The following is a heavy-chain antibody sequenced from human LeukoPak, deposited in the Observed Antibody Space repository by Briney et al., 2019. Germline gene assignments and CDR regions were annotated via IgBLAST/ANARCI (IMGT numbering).Heavy chain of an antibody. D-gene: IGHD2-2*01. CDR3: ARSTPHCSSTSCHTE. CDR1: GYTFTGYY. CDR2: INPNSGGT. Sequence: EASVKVSCKASGYTFTGYYMHWVRQAPGQGLEWMGWINPNSGGTNYAQKFQGRVTMTRDTSISTAYMELSRLRSDDTAVYYCARSTPHCSSTSCHTEWGQGTLVTVSS. J-gene: IGHJ4*02. V-gene: IGHV1-2*02.